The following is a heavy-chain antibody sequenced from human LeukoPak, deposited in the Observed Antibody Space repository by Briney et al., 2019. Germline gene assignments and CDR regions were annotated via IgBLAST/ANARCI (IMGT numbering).Heavy chain of an antibody. CDR1: GFTFSSYG. D-gene: IGHD2-21*02. CDR2: ISYDGGNK. CDR3: AKEAAYCGGDCYSGSDY. V-gene: IGHV3-30*18. J-gene: IGHJ4*02. Sequence: GRSLRLSCAASGFTFSSYGMHWVRQAPGKGLEWVAFISYDGGNKYYADSVKGRFTISRDNSKNTLYLQMNSLRAEDTAMYYCAKEAAYCGGDCYSGSDYWGQGTLVTVSS.